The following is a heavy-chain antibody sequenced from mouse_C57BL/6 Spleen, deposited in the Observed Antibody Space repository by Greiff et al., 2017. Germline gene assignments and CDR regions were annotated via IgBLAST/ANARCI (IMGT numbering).Heavy chain of an antibody. CDR2: INPNNGGT. V-gene: IGHV1-22*01. CDR3: ARDYGSNFDY. CDR1: GYTFTDYN. J-gene: IGHJ2*01. D-gene: IGHD1-1*01. Sequence: VQLQQSGPELVKPGASVKMSCKASGYTFTDYNMHWVKQSHGKSLEWIGYINPNNGGTSYNQKFKGKATLTVNKSSSTAYMQLRSLTSEDSAVYYCARDYGSNFDYWGQGTTLTVSS.